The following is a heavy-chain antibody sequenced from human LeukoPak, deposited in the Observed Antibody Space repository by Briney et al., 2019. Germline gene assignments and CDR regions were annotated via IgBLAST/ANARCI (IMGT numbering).Heavy chain of an antibody. CDR3: SRGLGQPVDS. J-gene: IGHJ4*02. CDR2: LYSEGGRT. V-gene: IGHV3-74*01. CDR1: GFIFRNDW. D-gene: IGHD6-6*01. Sequence: GGSLRLSCVGSGFIFRNDWMHWVRQAPGKGLVWVSRLYSEGGRTYYAESVKGRFTIARDNAKNTLYLQMSSRTGEDTAVYYCSRGLGQPVDSWGQGTLVTVSS.